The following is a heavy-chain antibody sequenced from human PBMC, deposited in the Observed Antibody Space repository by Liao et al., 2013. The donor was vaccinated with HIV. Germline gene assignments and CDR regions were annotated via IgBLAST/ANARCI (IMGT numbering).Heavy chain of an antibody. CDR1: GGSISSYY. J-gene: IGHJ3*02. CDR3: ARDNSNSRYTATNAFDI. CDR2: IYYSGST. Sequence: QVQLQESGSGLVKPSETLSLTCTVSGGSISSYYWSWIRQPPGKGLEWIGYIYYSGSTNYNPSLKSRVTISVDTSKNQFSLKLSSVTAADTAVYYCARDNSNSRYTATNAFDIWGQGTMVTVSS. V-gene: IGHV4-59*01. D-gene: IGHD4-11*01.